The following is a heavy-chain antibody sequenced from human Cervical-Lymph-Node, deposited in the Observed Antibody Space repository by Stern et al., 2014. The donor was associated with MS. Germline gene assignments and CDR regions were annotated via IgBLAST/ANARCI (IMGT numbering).Heavy chain of an antibody. CDR2: FFHSGTT. CDR3: ARDGRDGDNYWYFHL. Sequence: VQLVESGPGLVKPSETLSLTCTVSGDSITNYYWSWIRQPPGKGLEWIGHFFHSGTTNYNPSLKSRVTMSADTSKKQFSLILRSVTAADTAVYFCARDGRDGDNYWYFHLWGRGTLVTVSS. CDR1: GDSITNYY. J-gene: IGHJ2*01. V-gene: IGHV4-59*01. D-gene: IGHD5-24*01.